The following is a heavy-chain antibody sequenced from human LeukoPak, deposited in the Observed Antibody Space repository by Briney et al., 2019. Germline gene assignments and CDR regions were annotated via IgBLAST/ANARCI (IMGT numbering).Heavy chain of an antibody. CDR1: GFTFSSSW. V-gene: IGHV3-7*01. D-gene: IGHD2/OR15-2a*01. J-gene: IGHJ5*02. CDR2: INQDEI. CDR3: ARGKTSQNIVTRKTYNWFDP. Sequence: GKSLRLSSVASGFTFSSSWMTWVRQGPGKGLQWVASINQDEIHYVDAVRGRFTISRDNAKNSLYLQMKSLRAEDTAVYYCARGKTSQNIVTRKTYNWFDPWGQGTLVTVSS.